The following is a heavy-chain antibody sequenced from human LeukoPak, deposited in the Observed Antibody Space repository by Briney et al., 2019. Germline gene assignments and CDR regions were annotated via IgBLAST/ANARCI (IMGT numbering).Heavy chain of an antibody. V-gene: IGHV3-30*04. CDR2: ISYDGSNK. Sequence: GGSLRLSCAASRFTFSSYAMSWVRQAPGKGLEWVAVISYDGSNKYYADSVKGRFTISRDNSKNTLYLQMNSLRAEDTAVYYCARPYCSSTSCYGAMGIAAAAAFDYWGQGTLVTVSS. CDR3: ARPYCSSTSCYGAMGIAAAAAFDY. D-gene: IGHD2-2*01. CDR1: RFTFSSYA. J-gene: IGHJ4*02.